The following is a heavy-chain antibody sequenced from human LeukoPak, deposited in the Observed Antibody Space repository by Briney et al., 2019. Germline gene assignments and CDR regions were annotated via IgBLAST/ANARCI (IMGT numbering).Heavy chain of an antibody. CDR2: IYYSGST. CDR1: GDSISSSSYY. CDR3: ARGTQQWLVIAEGYFDY. J-gene: IGHJ4*02. D-gene: IGHD6-19*01. V-gene: IGHV4-39*07. Sequence: SETLSLTCTVSGDSISSSSYYWGWIRQPPGKGLEWIGSIYYSGSTYYNPSLKSRVTISVDTSKNQFSLKLSSVAAADTAVYYCARGTQQWLVIAEGYFDYWGQGTLVTVSS.